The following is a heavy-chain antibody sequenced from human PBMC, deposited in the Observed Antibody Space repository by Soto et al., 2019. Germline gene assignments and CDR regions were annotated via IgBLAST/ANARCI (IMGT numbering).Heavy chain of an antibody. V-gene: IGHV3-21*01. J-gene: IGHJ4*02. D-gene: IGHD3-22*01. Sequence: GGSLRLSCAASGFTFSSYSMNWVRQAPGKGLEWVPSISSSSSYIYYADSVKGRFTISRDNAKNSLYLQMNSLRAEDTALYYCARDTYYYDSSRYYNYWGQGTLVTVSS. CDR2: ISSSSSYI. CDR3: ARDTYYYDSSRYYNY. CDR1: GFTFSSYS.